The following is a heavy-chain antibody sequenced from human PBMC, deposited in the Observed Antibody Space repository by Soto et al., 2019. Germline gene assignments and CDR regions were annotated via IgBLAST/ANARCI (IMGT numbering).Heavy chain of an antibody. CDR3: AKDRGSGWYEIDY. CDR1: GFTFSNYA. CDR2: ISGSGGST. Sequence: EVQLLESGGGLVQPGGSLRLSCAASGFTFSNYAVTWVRQAPGKGLEWVSTISGSGGSTYYADSVKGRFTISRDNSKNTLYLQMNSLRAEDTAVYYCAKDRGSGWYEIDYWGQGTLVTVSS. D-gene: IGHD6-13*01. V-gene: IGHV3-23*01. J-gene: IGHJ4*02.